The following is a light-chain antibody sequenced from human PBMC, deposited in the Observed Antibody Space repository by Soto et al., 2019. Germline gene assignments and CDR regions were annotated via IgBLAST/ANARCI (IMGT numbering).Light chain of an antibody. CDR2: GAS. Sequence: EIVLTQSPATLSVSPGDRATLSCRASQSVSSNLAWYQQKPGQAPRLLIYGASARATGIPARFSGSGSGTDFTLTISILQSEDFAVYYWQQYTTWLEYTFGQGTKLEIK. CDR3: QQYTTWLEYT. CDR1: QSVSSN. V-gene: IGKV3-15*01. J-gene: IGKJ2*01.